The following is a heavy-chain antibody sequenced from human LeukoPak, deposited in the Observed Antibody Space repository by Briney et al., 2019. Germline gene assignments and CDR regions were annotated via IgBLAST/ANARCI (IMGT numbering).Heavy chain of an antibody. CDR3: ARDTQYYYYTMDV. Sequence: GGSLRLFCAASGFTFSIYAMHWVRQAPGKGLEWVAVISYDGSNKYYADSVKGRFSISRDNSKNTLYLQMNSLRAEDTAVYYCARDTQYYYYTMDVWGQGTTVTVSS. V-gene: IGHV3-30-3*01. J-gene: IGHJ6*02. CDR1: GFTFSIYA. CDR2: ISYDGSNK. D-gene: IGHD2/OR15-2a*01.